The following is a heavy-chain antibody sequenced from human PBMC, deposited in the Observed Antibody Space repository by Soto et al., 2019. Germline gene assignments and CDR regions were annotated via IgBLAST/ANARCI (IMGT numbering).Heavy chain of an antibody. J-gene: IGHJ3*02. V-gene: IGHV3-23*01. D-gene: IGHD2-15*01. CDR3: ARQAVVVVAAIIFGAFDI. CDR2: ISGSGGST. Sequence: GGSLRLSCAASGFTFSSYAMSWVRQAPGKGLEWVSAISGSGGSTYYADSVKGRFTISRDNSKNTLYLQMNSLRAEDTAVYYCARQAVVVVAAIIFGAFDIWGQGTMVTVSS. CDR1: GFTFSSYA.